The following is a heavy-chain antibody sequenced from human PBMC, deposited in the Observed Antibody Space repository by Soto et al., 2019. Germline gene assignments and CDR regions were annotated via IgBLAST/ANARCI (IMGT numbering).Heavy chain of an antibody. Sequence: SETLSLTCAVYGGSFSGYYWSWIRQPPGKGLEWIGEINHSGSTNYNPSRKSRATISVDTSKNQFSLKLSSVTAADTAVYYCASSVGVVVAALYDRKYYFDYWGQGTLVTVSS. J-gene: IGHJ4*02. V-gene: IGHV4-34*01. D-gene: IGHD2-15*01. CDR3: ASSVGVVVAALYDRKYYFDY. CDR2: INHSGST. CDR1: GGSFSGYY.